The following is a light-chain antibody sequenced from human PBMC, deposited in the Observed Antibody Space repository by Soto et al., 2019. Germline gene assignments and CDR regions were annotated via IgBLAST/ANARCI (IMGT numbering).Light chain of an antibody. J-gene: IGLJ2*01. CDR3: QTWGTGIVV. CDR2: LNSDGSH. CDR1: SGHSSYA. V-gene: IGLV4-69*01. Sequence: QPVLTQSPSASASLGASVKLTCTLSSGHSSYAIAWHQQQPEKGPQYLMKLNSDGSHFKGDGIPDRFSGSSSGAERYLTISSLQSVDEADYYCQTWGTGIVVFGGGTKVTVL.